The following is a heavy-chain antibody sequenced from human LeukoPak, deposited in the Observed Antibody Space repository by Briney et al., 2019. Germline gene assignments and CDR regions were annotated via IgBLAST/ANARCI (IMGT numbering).Heavy chain of an antibody. V-gene: IGHV4-39*07. CDR3: ARVHSITMVRGLISGFDP. CDR1: GDSISSSSYY. CDR2: IYYSGST. D-gene: IGHD3-10*01. Sequence: PSETLSLTCTVSGDSISSSSYYWGWIRQPPGKGLEWIGSIYYSGSTNYNPSLKSRVTISVDTSKNQFSLKLSSVTAADTAVYYCARVHSITMVRGLISGFDPWGQGTLVTVSS. J-gene: IGHJ5*02.